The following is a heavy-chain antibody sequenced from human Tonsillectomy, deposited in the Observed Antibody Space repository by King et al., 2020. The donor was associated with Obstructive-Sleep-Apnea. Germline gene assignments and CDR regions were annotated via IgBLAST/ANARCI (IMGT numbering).Heavy chain of an antibody. Sequence: VQLVESGGGLVQPGRSLRLSFAASGFNLGDYAMHWVRQVPGKGLEWVSGISWNSGNIGYADSVKGRVTITRDNAKNSLYLQMNSLRAEDTALYYCAKDMGFDTGGGFDYWGQGALVTVFS. CDR1: GFNLGDYA. CDR2: ISWNSGNI. J-gene: IGHJ4*02. V-gene: IGHV3-9*01. D-gene: IGHD1-26*01. CDR3: AKDMGFDTGGGFDY.